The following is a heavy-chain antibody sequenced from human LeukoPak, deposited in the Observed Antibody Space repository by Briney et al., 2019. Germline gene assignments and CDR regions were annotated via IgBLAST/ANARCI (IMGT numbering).Heavy chain of an antibody. CDR3: AGDSSSSALYYYYYMDV. CDR2: IYTSGST. D-gene: IGHD6-6*01. Sequence: PSETLSLTCTVSGGSISSGSYYWSWIRQPAGKGLEWIGRIYTSGSTNYNPSLKSRVTISVDTSKNQFSLKLSSVTAADTTVYYCAGDSSSSALYYYYYMDVWGKGTTVTISS. J-gene: IGHJ6*03. V-gene: IGHV4-61*02. CDR1: GGSISSGSYY.